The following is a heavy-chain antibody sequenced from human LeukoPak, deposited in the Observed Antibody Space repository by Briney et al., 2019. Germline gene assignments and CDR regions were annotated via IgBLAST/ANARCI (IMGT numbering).Heavy chain of an antibody. J-gene: IGHJ4*02. CDR3: ARSAYYDSSGYYFDY. V-gene: IGHV3-20*04. D-gene: IGHD3-22*01. CDR1: GFTFDDYG. Sequence: PGGSLRLSCAASGFTFDDYGMSWVRHAPGKGLEWVSGINWNGGSTGYADSVKGRFTISKDNAKNSLYLQMNSLRAEDTALYYCARSAYYDSSGYYFDYWGQGTLVTVSS. CDR2: INWNGGST.